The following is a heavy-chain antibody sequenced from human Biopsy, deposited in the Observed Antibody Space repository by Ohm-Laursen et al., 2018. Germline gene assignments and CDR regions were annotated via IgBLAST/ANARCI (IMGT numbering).Heavy chain of an antibody. V-gene: IGHV1-69*04. D-gene: IGHD3-10*01. CDR3: ARGGSGSGYYGMDV. J-gene: IGHJ6*02. CDR2: IIPIVGIT. Sequence: VSSVKVSCKASGDTFSRSAFFWVRQAPGQGLVYLGRIIPIVGITNHARTFQGRITLTADKSTFMVYMELSRLRSDDTAIYYCARGGSGSGYYGMDVWGQGATVSVSS. CDR1: GDTFSRSA.